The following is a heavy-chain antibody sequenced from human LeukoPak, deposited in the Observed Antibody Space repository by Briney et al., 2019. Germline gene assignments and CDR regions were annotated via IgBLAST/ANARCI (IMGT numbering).Heavy chain of an antibody. CDR1: GFTFSSYG. J-gene: IGHJ5*02. CDR2: IRYDGSNK. CDR3: AKDTTPPKAGFDP. V-gene: IGHV3-30*02. D-gene: IGHD1-14*01. Sequence: GGSLRLSCAASGFTFSSYGMHWVRQAPGKGLEWVAFIRYDGSNKYYADSVKGRFTISRDNSKYTLYLQMNSLRAEDTAVYYCAKDTTPPKAGFDPWGQGTLVTVSS.